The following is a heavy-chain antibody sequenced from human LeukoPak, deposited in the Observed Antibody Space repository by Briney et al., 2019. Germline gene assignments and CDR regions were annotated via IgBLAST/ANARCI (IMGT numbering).Heavy chain of an antibody. CDR3: ARAPITSPFYFDY. J-gene: IGHJ4*02. D-gene: IGHD2-2*01. V-gene: IGHV3-20*04. CDR2: INWSGGST. Sequence: GGSLRLSCTASGFALDEHGMSWVRQVPGKGLEWVSGINWSGGSTGYADPLRGRFTISRDNAKNSLYLQMDSLRAEDTALYYCARAPITSPFYFDYCGQGTLVTVSS. CDR1: GFALDEHG.